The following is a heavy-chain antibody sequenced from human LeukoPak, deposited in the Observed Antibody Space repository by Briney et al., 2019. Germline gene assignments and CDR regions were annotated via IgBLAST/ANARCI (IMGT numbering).Heavy chain of an antibody. CDR2: ISYDGSNK. V-gene: IGHV3-30-3*01. D-gene: IGHD1-26*01. CDR3: GSGSYYVDY. Sequence: GGSLRLSCAASGFTFSSYAMHWVRQAPGKGLEWVAVISYDGSNKYYADSVKGRFTTSRDNSKNTLYLQMNSLRAEDTAVYYCGSGSYYVDYWGQGALVTVSS. J-gene: IGHJ4*02. CDR1: GFTFSSYA.